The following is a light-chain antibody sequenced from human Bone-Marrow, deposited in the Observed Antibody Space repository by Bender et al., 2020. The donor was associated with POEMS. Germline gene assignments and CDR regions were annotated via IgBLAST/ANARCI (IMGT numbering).Light chain of an antibody. J-gene: IGLJ2*01. Sequence: QSALTQPASVSGSPGQSVTISCTGTTSNVGGYNYVSWYQQYPGKAPKFMIYDLSDRPSGVSTRFSGSKSGNTASLTISGLQAEDEADYYCSSYTAYNPPVAFGGGTKLAVL. CDR3: SSYTAYNPPVA. V-gene: IGLV2-14*01. CDR2: DLS. CDR1: TSNVGGYNY.